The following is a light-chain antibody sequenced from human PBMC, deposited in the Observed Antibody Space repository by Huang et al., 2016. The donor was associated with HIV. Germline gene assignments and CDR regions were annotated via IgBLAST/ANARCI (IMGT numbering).Light chain of an antibody. Sequence: DIQMTQSPSSLSASVGDRVTITCRASQSISSYLNWYQQKPGKAPKRLIYAASSLQSGVPSRFSGSGSGKDCTLTISSLQPEDFATYYCQQSYSTPRTFGQGTKVEIK. CDR1: QSISSY. CDR2: AAS. J-gene: IGKJ1*01. V-gene: IGKV1-39*01. CDR3: QQSYSTPRT.